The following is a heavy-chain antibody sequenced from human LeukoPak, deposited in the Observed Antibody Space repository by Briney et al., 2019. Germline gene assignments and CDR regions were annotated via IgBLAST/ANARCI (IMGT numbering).Heavy chain of an antibody. J-gene: IGHJ3*02. CDR1: GGSMTSYY. CDR2: IYSSGGT. D-gene: IGHD1-26*01. Sequence: PSETLSLTCTVSGGSMTSYYWNWIRQPAGRGLEWIGRIYSSGGTYYSPSLKSRVTLTVDTSNNLFTLRLTSVTAADTAVYFCARGGQIAGATSEAFDIWGQGTTVTVSS. V-gene: IGHV4-4*07. CDR3: ARGGQIAGATSEAFDI.